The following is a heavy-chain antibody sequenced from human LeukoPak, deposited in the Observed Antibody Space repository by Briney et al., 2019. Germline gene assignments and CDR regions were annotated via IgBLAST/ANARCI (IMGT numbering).Heavy chain of an antibody. Sequence: PSETLSLTCTVSGGSISSSSYYWGWIRQPPGKGLEWIGSIYYSGSTYYNPSLKSRVTISVDTSKNQFSLKLSSVTAADTAVYYCARPLYGSGDNIWFDPWGQGTLVTVSS. CDR2: IYYSGST. CDR3: ARPLYGSGDNIWFDP. J-gene: IGHJ5*02. CDR1: GGSISSSSYY. V-gene: IGHV4-39*01. D-gene: IGHD3-10*01.